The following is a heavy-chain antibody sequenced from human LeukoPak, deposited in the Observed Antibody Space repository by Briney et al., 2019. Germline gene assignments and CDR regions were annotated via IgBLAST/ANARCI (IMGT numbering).Heavy chain of an antibody. D-gene: IGHD1-14*01. CDR1: GFTFSDYY. CDR2: ISSDGSTV. Sequence: GGSLRLSCAASGFTFSDYYMTWIRQAPGKGLERISYISSDGSTVYYADSVKGPFTISRDNGKNSLYLQMNSLRAEDTAVYYCARDHNAFDIWGQGTMVTVSS. J-gene: IGHJ3*02. CDR3: ARDHNAFDI. V-gene: IGHV3-11*04.